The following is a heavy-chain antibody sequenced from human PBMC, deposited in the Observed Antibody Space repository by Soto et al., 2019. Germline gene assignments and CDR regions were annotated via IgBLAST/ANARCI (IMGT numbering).Heavy chain of an antibody. Sequence: GGSLRLSCAASGFTFSSYGMHWVRLAPGKGLEWVAVIWYDGSNKYYADSVKGRFTISRDNSKNTLYLQMNSLRAEDTAVYYCARSTSDIVVVPAEWGQGTLVTVSS. V-gene: IGHV3-33*08. CDR3: ARSTSDIVVVPAE. CDR2: IWYDGSNK. CDR1: GFTFSSYG. D-gene: IGHD2-2*01. J-gene: IGHJ4*02.